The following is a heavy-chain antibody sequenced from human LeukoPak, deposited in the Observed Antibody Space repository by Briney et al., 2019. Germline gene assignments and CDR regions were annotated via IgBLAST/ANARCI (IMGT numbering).Heavy chain of an antibody. D-gene: IGHD3-22*01. V-gene: IGHV3-43*02. Sequence: GGSLRLSCAASGFTFDDYAMHWVRQAPGKGLEWVSLISGDGGSTYYADSVKGRFTISRDNSKNSLYLQMNSLRTEDTALYYCAKASNYYDSSGYYSGSFDYWGQGTLVTVSS. CDR2: ISGDGGST. J-gene: IGHJ4*02. CDR1: GFTFDDYA. CDR3: AKASNYYDSSGYYSGSFDY.